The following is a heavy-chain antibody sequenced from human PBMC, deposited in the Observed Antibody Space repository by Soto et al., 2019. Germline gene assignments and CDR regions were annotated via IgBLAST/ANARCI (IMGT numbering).Heavy chain of an antibody. D-gene: IGHD2-2*02. V-gene: IGHV1-69*13. CDR2: IIPITDTA. Sequence: ASVKVSCKASGGTFSSETITWVRQAPGQGLEWMGGIIPITDTANYAQNFRGRVTISADESTSTVYLELSSLRSEDTAVYYCATLVPAPIKLFPRLGWFDPWGQGTLVTVPQ. J-gene: IGHJ5*02. CDR3: ATLVPAPIKLFPRLGWFDP. CDR1: GGTFSSET.